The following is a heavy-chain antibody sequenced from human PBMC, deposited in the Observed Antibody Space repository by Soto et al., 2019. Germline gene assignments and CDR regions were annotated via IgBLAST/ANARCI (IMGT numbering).Heavy chain of an antibody. D-gene: IGHD4-17*01. CDR3: ARAEDDYGDQDHFDF. J-gene: IGHJ4*02. V-gene: IGHV3-23*01. CDR2: LGGSGGST. Sequence: EVQLLESGGGLVHPGGSLRLSCEASGFSFSSFAMSWVRQAPGKGLEWVSGLGGSGGSTYYADSVKGRFTISRDNSKNTLYLQMNSLRVEDTAVYCCARAEDDYGDQDHFDFWGQGTLVTVSS. CDR1: GFSFSSFA.